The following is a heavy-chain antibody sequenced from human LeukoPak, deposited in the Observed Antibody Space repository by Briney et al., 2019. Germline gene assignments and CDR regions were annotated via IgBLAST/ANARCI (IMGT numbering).Heavy chain of an antibody. CDR3: ARHQCSGTRCYNFYFYGMDV. V-gene: IGHV4-39*01. Sequence: SETLSLTCTVSGGSITSSIAYWGWVRQPPGKGLEWIATIYYSTSTQYNPSLKSRVTMSVDASKNQFSLKLSSMTAADTAVYYCARHQCSGTRCYNFYFYGMDVWGQGTTVTVSS. CDR2: IYYSTST. CDR1: GGSITSSIAY. J-gene: IGHJ6*02. D-gene: IGHD2-2*02.